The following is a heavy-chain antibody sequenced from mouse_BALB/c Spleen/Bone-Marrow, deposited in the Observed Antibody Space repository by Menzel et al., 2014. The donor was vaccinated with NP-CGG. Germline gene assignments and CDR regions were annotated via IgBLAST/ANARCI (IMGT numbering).Heavy chain of an antibody. J-gene: IGHJ2*01. CDR3: SSGGCWDDFDY. D-gene: IGHD4-1*01. Sequence: EVMLVESGGGLVQPGGSRKLSCAASGFTFSSFGMRWVRQAPEKGLEWVAYISSVSSTIYYADTVKGRFTISRDNPKNTRFLQMTSLRSEDAAMYYCSSGGCWDDFDYWGQGTTLTVSS. CDR2: ISSVSSTI. CDR1: GFTFSSFG. V-gene: IGHV5-17*02.